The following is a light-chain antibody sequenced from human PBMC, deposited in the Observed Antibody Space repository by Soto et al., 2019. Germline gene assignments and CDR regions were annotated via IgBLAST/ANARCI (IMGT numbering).Light chain of an antibody. CDR2: TNN. CDR1: SSNIGAGFD. V-gene: IGLV1-40*01. CDR3: QSYDSSLSGYV. Sequence: QSALTQPPSVAGDPGQRVTISCTGSSSNIGAGFDVHWYQQLPGAVPKLLIFTNNIRPSGVPGRFSGSKSGISASLAITGLQAEDEADYYCQSYDSSLSGYVFGTGTKRTVL. J-gene: IGLJ1*01.